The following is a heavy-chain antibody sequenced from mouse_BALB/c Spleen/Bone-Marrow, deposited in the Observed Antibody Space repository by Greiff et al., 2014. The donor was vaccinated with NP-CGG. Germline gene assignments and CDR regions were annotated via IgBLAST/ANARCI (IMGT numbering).Heavy chain of an antibody. CDR3: ARDSNDY. CDR1: GFTFSSYG. CDR2: INSNGGST. J-gene: IGHJ2*01. V-gene: IGHV5-6-3*01. Sequence: DVKLVESGGGLVQPGGSLKLSCAASGFTFSSYGMSWVRQTPDKRLELVATINSNGGSTYYPDSVKGRFTISRDNAKNTLYLQMSSLKSEDTAMYYCARDSNDYWGQGTPLTVSS.